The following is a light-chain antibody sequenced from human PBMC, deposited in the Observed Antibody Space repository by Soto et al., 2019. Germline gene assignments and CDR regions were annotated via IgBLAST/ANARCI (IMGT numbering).Light chain of an antibody. CDR1: SSDVGGYSY. Sequence: QSALTQPASVSGSPGQSIAISCTGTSSDVGGYSYVSWYQQLPGKAPKLVISDVSNRPSGVSDRFSGSKSGNTASLTISGLQTEDEADYYCASYTTSSTYVFGTGTKVTVL. CDR2: DVS. CDR3: ASYTTSSTYV. J-gene: IGLJ1*01. V-gene: IGLV2-14*01.